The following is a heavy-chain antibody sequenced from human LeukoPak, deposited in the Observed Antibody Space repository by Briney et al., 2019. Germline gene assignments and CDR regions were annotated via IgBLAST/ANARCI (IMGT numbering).Heavy chain of an antibody. CDR1: GGSISSYY. Sequence: SETLSLTYTVSGGSISSYYWSWIRQPPAKGLEWIGYIYYSGSTNYNPSLKSRVTISVDTSKNQFSLKLSSVTAADTAVYYCARVPGDYGLDYWGQGTLVSVS. CDR3: ARVPGDYGLDY. CDR2: IYYSGST. V-gene: IGHV4-59*01. J-gene: IGHJ4*02. D-gene: IGHD4-17*01.